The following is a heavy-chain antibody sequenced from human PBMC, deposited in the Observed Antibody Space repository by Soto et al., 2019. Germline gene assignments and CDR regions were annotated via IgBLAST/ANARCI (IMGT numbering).Heavy chain of an antibody. CDR1: GGSISNHY. CDR3: TRANWYSEY. J-gene: IGHJ4*02. V-gene: IGHV4-59*11. Sequence: QVQLQESGPGLVKPSETLSLTCSVSGGSISNHYWSWIRQPPGKGLEWIGYIYYNGNTNYNPSLKSRVTMSVHTSTNQISLKSTTVTAAYTAVYYCTRANWYSEYWGQGTLVTLSS. D-gene: IGHD7-27*01. CDR2: IYYNGNT.